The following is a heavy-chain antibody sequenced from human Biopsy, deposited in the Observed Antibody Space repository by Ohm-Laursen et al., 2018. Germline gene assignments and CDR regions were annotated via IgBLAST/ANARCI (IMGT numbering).Heavy chain of an antibody. V-gene: IGHV3-33*04. CDR1: GFTFCHYA. CDR3: ARGLSSGCYGYFDV. D-gene: IGHD6-19*01. J-gene: IGHJ2*01. Sequence: SLRLSCAASGFTFCHYAMHWVRQAPGKGLEWISLIWYDGTNEDYADSVKGRFTISRDNSKNSLYLQINTLTLEDTAFYYCARGLSSGCYGYFDVWGRGTLVTVSS. CDR2: IWYDGTNE.